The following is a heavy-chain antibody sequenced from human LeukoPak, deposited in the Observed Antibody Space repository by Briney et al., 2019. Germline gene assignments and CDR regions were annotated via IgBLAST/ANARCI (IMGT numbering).Heavy chain of an antibody. V-gene: IGHV3-23*01. CDR3: AKDAYYYGSGSPPDY. D-gene: IGHD3-10*01. CDR2: VTTSGGTT. J-gene: IGHJ4*02. Sequence: PGGSLRLSCAASGFTFSSYVMSWVRQAPGKGLEWVSAVTTSGGTTYYADSVKGRFTISRDNSKNTLYLQMNSLRAEDTAVYYCAKDAYYYGSGSPPDYWGQGTLVTVSS. CDR1: GFTFSSYV.